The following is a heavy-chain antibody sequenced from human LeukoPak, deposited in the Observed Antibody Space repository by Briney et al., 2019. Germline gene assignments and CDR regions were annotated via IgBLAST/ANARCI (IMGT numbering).Heavy chain of an antibody. CDR1: GYSFTSYW. CDR2: IYPGDSDT. Sequence: GESLKISCKGSGYSFTSYWIGRVRQMPGKGLEWMGIIYPGDSDTRYSPSLQGQVTIPADKSISTAYLQWSSLKASDTAMYYCARQYCGGDCYSAAYYFVYWGQGTLVTVSS. CDR3: ARQYCGGDCYSAAYYFVY. V-gene: IGHV5-51*01. D-gene: IGHD2-21*02. J-gene: IGHJ4*02.